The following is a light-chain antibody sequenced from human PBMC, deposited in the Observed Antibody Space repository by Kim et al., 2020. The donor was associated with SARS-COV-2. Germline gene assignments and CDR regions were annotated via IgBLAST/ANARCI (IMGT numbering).Light chain of an antibody. J-gene: IGLJ3*02. V-gene: IGLV4-60*03. CDR3: EAWDSYSWV. Sequence: QAVVTQSSSASASLGSSVKLTCTLSSGHSRYTIAWHQQQPGKAPRYLMKLESSGNYKTGSGVPDRFSGSSSGADRYLTISNLQSEDEADYYCEAWDSYSWVFGGGTPLTVL. CDR2: LESSGNY. CDR1: SGHSRYT.